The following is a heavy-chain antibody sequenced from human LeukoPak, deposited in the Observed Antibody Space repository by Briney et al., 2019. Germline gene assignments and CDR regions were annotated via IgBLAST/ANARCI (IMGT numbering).Heavy chain of an antibody. CDR2: IYPGDSET. CDR3: ARSSGYSYTYRDPGWFDP. J-gene: IGHJ5*02. V-gene: IGHV5-51*01. D-gene: IGHD5-18*01. Sequence: GESLKISCKGSGYTFINYWIAWVRQMPGKGLECMGSIYPGDSETRYGPSFQGQVSISADKSISTAYLQWNSLKASDTAMYYCARSSGYSYTYRDPGWFDPWGQGTLVTVSS. CDR1: GYTFINYW.